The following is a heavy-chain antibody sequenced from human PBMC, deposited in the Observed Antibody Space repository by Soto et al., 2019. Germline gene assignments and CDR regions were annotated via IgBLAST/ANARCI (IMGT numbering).Heavy chain of an antibody. CDR3: ARVNFWSGFWGLDS. D-gene: IGHD3-3*01. CDR2: IKEDGSEK. V-gene: IGHV3-7*01. CDR1: GFTFSWHW. J-gene: IGHJ4*02. Sequence: EVQLVESGGGLVLSGGSLRLSCGVSGFTFSWHWMSWVRQAPGKGLEWVANIKEDGSEKYYADSMKGRFTVSRDNAKNSLSLEMSSLGAEDTALYYCARVNFWSGFWGLDSWGQGTLVSVSS.